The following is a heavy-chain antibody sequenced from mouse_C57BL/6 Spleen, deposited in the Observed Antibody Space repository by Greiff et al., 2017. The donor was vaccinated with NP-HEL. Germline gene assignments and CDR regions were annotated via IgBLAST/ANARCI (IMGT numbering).Heavy chain of an antibody. V-gene: IGHV6-6*01. J-gene: IGHJ3*01. CDR1: GFTFSDAW. D-gene: IGHD2-3*01. CDR2: IRNKANNHAT. Sequence: EVHLVESGGGLVQPGGSMKLSCAASGFTFSDAWMDWVRQSPEKGLEWVAEIRNKANNHATYYAESVKGRFTISRDDSKSSVYLQLNSLRAEDTGIYFCSPQDGSPFGYWGQGTLVTVSA. CDR3: SPQDGSPFGY.